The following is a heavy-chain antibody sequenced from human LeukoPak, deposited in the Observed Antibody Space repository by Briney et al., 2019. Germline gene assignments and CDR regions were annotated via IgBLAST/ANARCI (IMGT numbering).Heavy chain of an antibody. CDR2: ISYDGSNK. J-gene: IGHJ4*02. D-gene: IGHD6-6*01. Sequence: PGRSLRLSCAASGFTFSSYAMHWVRQAPGKGLEWVAVISYDGSNKYYADSVKGRFTISRDNSKNTLYLQMNSLRAEDTAVYYCARHRYSSSPLVHFDYWGQGTLVTVSS. CDR3: ARHRYSSSPLVHFDY. V-gene: IGHV3-30*01. CDR1: GFTFSSYA.